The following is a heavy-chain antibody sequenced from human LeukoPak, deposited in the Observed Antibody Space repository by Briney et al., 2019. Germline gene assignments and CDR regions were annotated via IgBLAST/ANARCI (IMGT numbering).Heavy chain of an antibody. V-gene: IGHV1-2*02. J-gene: IGHJ4*02. Sequence: ASVKVSCKASGYTFTGYYMHWVRQAPGQGLEWMGWINPNSGGTNYAQKFQGRVTMTRDTSIGTAYMELSRLRSDDTAVYYCARVGLYDSSGYDYWGQGTLVTVSS. CDR1: GYTFTGYY. CDR3: ARVGLYDSSGYDY. D-gene: IGHD3-22*01. CDR2: INPNSGGT.